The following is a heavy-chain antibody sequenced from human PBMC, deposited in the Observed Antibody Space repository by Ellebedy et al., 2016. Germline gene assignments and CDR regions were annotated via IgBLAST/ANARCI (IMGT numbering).Heavy chain of an antibody. Sequence: ASVKVSXXASGGTFSSYAISWVRQAPGQGLEWMGWINPNSGGTNYAQKFQGRVTMTRDTSISTAYMELSRLRSDDTAVYYCARDPSFGEAHCWGQGTLVTVSS. D-gene: IGHD3-10*01. CDR1: GGTFSSYA. CDR2: INPNSGGT. J-gene: IGHJ4*02. CDR3: ARDPSFGEAHC. V-gene: IGHV1-2*02.